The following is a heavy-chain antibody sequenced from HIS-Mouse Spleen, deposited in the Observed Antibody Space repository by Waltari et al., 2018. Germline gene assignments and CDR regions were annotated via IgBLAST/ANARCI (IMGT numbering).Heavy chain of an antibody. D-gene: IGHD7-27*01. V-gene: IGHV4-34*01. J-gene: IGHJ2*01. Sequence: QVQLQQWGAGLLKPSETLSLTCAVYGGSFSGYYWSWIRQPPGKGLEWIGEIHHSGSTNYNPSLKSRVTISVDTSKNQFSLKLSSVTAADTAVYYCARVRTGDPSYWYFDLWGRGTLVTVSS. CDR1: GGSFSGYY. CDR3: ARVRTGDPSYWYFDL. CDR2: IHHSGST.